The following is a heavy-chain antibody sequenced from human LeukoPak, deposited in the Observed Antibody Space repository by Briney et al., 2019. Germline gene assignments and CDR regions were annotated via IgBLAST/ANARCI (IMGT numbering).Heavy chain of an antibody. D-gene: IGHD2-2*01. CDR3: ARAIGTSQFYFYYGMDV. CDR2: IYAGDSDT. CDR1: GYSFTSYW. Sequence: GESLKISCKGSGYSFTSYWIGWVRQMPGKGLEWMGIIYAGDSDTRYSPSFQGQVTISVDKSISTAYLQWGSLRASDTAMYYCARAIGTSQFYFYYGMDVWGQGTTVTVSS. J-gene: IGHJ6*02. V-gene: IGHV5-51*01.